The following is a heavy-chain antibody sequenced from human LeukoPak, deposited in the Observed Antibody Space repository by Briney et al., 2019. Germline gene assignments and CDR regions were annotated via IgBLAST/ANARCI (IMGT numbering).Heavy chain of an antibody. CDR3: ARRSSDYDFWSGYYYGMDV. J-gene: IGHJ6*02. CDR1: GGSISSSSYY. CDR2: IYYSGST. V-gene: IGHV4-39*01. Sequence: PSETLSLTCTVSGGSISSSSYYWGWIRQPPGKGLEWIGSIYYSGSTYYNPSLKSRVTISVDTSKNQFSLKLSSVTAADTAVYYCARRSSDYDFWSGYYYGMDVWGQGTTVTVSS. D-gene: IGHD3-3*01.